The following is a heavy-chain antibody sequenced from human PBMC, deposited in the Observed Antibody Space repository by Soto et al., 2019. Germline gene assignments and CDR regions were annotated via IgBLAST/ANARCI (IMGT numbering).Heavy chain of an antibody. D-gene: IGHD6-13*01. J-gene: IGHJ4*02. CDR3: AKDRHPYSTKYFFDY. Sequence: GGSLRLSCAASEFTFSDYAMSWVRQAPGKGLEWVSGISGSGGGTYYADSVKGRFTISRDNSKNTVYLQMNSLRAEDTAVYYCAKDRHPYSTKYFFDYWGQGALVTVSS. V-gene: IGHV3-23*01. CDR2: ISGSGGGT. CDR1: EFTFSDYA.